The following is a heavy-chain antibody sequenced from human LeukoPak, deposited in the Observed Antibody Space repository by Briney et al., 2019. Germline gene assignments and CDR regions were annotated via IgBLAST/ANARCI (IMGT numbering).Heavy chain of an antibody. CDR1: GGSISSSSYY. V-gene: IGHV4-39*07. Sequence: SETLSLTCTVSGGSISSSSYYWGWIRQPPGKGLEWIGSIYYSGSTYYNPSLKSRVTISVDTSKNQFSLKLSSVTAADTAVYYCARPGIAVPLVWYFDLWGRGTLVTVSS. J-gene: IGHJ2*01. D-gene: IGHD6-19*01. CDR3: ARPGIAVPLVWYFDL. CDR2: IYYSGST.